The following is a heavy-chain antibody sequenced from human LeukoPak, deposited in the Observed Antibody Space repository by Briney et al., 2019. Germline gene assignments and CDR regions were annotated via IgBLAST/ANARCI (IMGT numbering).Heavy chain of an antibody. Sequence: GASVKVSRKASGYTFTGYYMHWVRQAPGQGLEWMGWINPNSGGTNYAQKFQGRVTMTRDTSISTAYMELSRLRSDDTAVYYCARERPLSGYYYGMDVWGQETTVTVSS. J-gene: IGHJ6*02. CDR2: INPNSGGT. CDR1: GYTFTGYY. V-gene: IGHV1-2*02. D-gene: IGHD1-26*01. CDR3: ARERPLSGYYYGMDV.